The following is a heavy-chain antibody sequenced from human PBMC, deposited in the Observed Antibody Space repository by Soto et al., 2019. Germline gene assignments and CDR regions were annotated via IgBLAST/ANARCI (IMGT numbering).Heavy chain of an antibody. CDR3: VRGVRLHFDL. Sequence: EVQLLESGGGLVQPGGSLRLSCGVSGFTFSTYAMRWVRQAPGKGLEWVSAIRGSGNKTFDADSVKGRFTISRDNSKNTLHLHMSSLRVEDTAVYYCVRGVRLHFDLWGQGTLVTVSS. V-gene: IGHV3-23*01. CDR2: IRGSGNKT. CDR1: GFTFSTYA. J-gene: IGHJ4*02.